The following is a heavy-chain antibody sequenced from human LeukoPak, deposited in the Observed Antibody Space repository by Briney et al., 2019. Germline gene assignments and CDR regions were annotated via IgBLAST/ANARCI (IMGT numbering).Heavy chain of an antibody. V-gene: IGHV4-30-2*01. J-gene: IGHJ5*02. CDR3: ARGPNSYGDYEEGWFDP. CDR2: IYHSGST. Sequence: LRLSCAASGFTFSSYWMSWIRQPPGKGLEWIGYIYHSGSTYYNPSLKSRVTISVDRSKNQFSLKLSSVTAADTAVYYCARGPNSYGDYEEGWFDPWGQGTLVTVSS. CDR1: GFTFSSYW. D-gene: IGHD4-17*01.